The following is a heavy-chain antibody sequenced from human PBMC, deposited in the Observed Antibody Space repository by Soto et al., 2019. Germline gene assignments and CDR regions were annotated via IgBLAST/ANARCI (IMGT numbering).Heavy chain of an antibody. CDR3: ARYAQLTWDPSAAFYI. Sequence: ASVKVSCKASGYTFTGYYMHWVRQAPGQGLEWMGWINPNSGGTNYAQKFQGWVTMTRDTSISTAYMELSRLRSDDAAVYSCARYAQLTWDPSAAFYIWGQGTMVTVSS. CDR1: GYTFTGYY. D-gene: IGHD7-27*01. J-gene: IGHJ3*02. CDR2: INPNSGGT. V-gene: IGHV1-2*04.